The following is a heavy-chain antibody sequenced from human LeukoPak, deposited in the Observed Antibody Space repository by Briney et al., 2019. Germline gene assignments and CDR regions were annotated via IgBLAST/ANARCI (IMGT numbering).Heavy chain of an antibody. D-gene: IGHD3-22*01. CDR3: ARGAADYYDSSGYYTRD. J-gene: IGHJ4*02. V-gene: IGHV3-48*03. CDR2: ISSSGSTI. Sequence: GGSLTLSCAASGFTFSSYEMNWVRQAPGKGLEGVAYISSSGSTIYYADSVKGRFTISRDNAKNSLYLQMNSLRAEDTAVYYCARGAADYYDSSGYYTRDWGQGTLVTVSS. CDR1: GFTFSSYE.